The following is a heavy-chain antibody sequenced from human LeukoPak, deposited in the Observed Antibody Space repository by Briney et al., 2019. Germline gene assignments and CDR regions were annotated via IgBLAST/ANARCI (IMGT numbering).Heavy chain of an antibody. Sequence: GESLKISCKGSGYSFTSYWIGWVRQMPGKGLEWMGIIYPDDSDTRYSPSFQGQVTISADKSISTAYLQWSSLKASDTAMYYCARNDFWSGYYDYFDYWGQGTLVTVSS. J-gene: IGHJ4*02. D-gene: IGHD3-3*01. CDR3: ARNDFWSGYYDYFDY. V-gene: IGHV5-51*01. CDR1: GYSFTSYW. CDR2: IYPDDSDT.